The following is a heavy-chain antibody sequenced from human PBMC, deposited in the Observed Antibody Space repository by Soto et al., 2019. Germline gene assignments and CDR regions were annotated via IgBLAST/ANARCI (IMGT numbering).Heavy chain of an antibody. J-gene: IGHJ4*02. V-gene: IGHV4-4*07. CDR3: ARGMTPPGAPAWYYFDS. Sequence: SETLSLTXTVSGASITGSSYRRWIRQPAGKGLEWIGRFSLSGTTNYNPSLRSRVTMSADVSKNQFSLRLTSVTAADTALYYCARGMTPPGAPAWYYFDSWGQGTLVTVSS. CDR1: GASITGSSY. CDR2: FSLSGTT. D-gene: IGHD2-8*02.